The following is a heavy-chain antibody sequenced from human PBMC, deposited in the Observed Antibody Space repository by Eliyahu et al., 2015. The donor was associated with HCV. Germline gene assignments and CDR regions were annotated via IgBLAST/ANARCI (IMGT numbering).Heavy chain of an antibody. CDR1: GYTFTSYY. J-gene: IGHJ6*02. Sequence: QVQLVQSGAEVKKPGASVKVSCKASGYTFTSYYMHWVRQAPGQGLEWMGIINPSGGSTSYAQKFQGRVTMTRDTSTSTVYMELSSLRSEDTAVYYCAINGGFLWFGELLKPYGMDVWGQGTTVTVSS. CDR3: AINGGFLWFGELLKPYGMDV. CDR2: INPSGGST. V-gene: IGHV1-46*03. D-gene: IGHD3-10*01.